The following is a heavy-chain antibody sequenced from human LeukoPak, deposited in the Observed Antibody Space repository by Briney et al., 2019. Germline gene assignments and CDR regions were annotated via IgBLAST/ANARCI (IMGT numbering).Heavy chain of an antibody. D-gene: IGHD2-2*01. CDR2: ISGSGGST. J-gene: IGHJ6*03. CDR3: ARRYCSSTSCYYYYYYMDV. V-gene: IGHV3-23*01. CDR1: GFTFSSYA. Sequence: GGSLRLSCAASGFTFSSYAMSWVRQAPGKGLEWVSPISGSGGSTYYADSVKGRFTISRDSYKNTLYLQMNSLRAEDTAVYYCARRYCSSTSCYYYYYYMDVWGKGTTVTVSS.